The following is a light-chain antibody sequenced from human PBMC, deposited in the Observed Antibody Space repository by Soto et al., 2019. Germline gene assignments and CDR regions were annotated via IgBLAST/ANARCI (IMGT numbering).Light chain of an antibody. CDR3: QQYNSYSQT. Sequence: EIQMTQSPSTLSASVGDRVTITCRASQSISSWLAWYQQKAGKAPKLLIYDASSLESGVPSRFSGSGSGTEFTLTISSLQPDDFATYYCQQYNSYSQTFGQGTKVAIK. V-gene: IGKV1-5*01. CDR1: QSISSW. J-gene: IGKJ1*01. CDR2: DAS.